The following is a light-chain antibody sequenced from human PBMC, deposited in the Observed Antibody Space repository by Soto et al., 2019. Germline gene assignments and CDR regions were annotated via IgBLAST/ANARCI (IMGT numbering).Light chain of an antibody. J-gene: IGKJ5*01. CDR3: QQLNSYPIT. CDR2: AAS. V-gene: IGKV1-9*01. Sequence: IQVSQAPSSLSPSVGDRVTITSGASQGISSYLAWYQQKPGKATKLLIYAASTLQSGVPSRFSATGSGTDFTLTISSLQPEDFATYYCQQLNSYPITFGQGTRLEIK. CDR1: QGISSY.